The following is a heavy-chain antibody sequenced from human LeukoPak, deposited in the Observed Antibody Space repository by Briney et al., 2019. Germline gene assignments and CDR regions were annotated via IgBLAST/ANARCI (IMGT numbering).Heavy chain of an antibody. J-gene: IGHJ4*02. CDR1: GGSISSYY. Sequence: SETLSLTCTVSGGSISSYYWSWIRQPPGKGLEWIGYIYYSGSTNYNPSLKSRVTISVDTSKNQFSLKLSSVTAADTAVYYCARARYGYSAFDYWGQGTLVTVSS. CDR3: ARARYGYSAFDY. V-gene: IGHV4-59*08. D-gene: IGHD5-18*01. CDR2: IYYSGST.